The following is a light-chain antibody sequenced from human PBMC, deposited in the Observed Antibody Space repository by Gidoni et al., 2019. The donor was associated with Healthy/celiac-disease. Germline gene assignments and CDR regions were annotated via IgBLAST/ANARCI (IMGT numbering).Light chain of an antibody. CDR1: QSISSW. Sequence: DIQMTQSPSTLSASVGDRVTITCRASQSISSWLAWYQQKPGKAPKLLIYKASSLESGVPSRFSGSGSGTEFTLTISSLQPDDVATYYCQQYNSYSYTFXQXTKLEIK. CDR2: KAS. CDR3: QQYNSYSYT. V-gene: IGKV1-5*03. J-gene: IGKJ2*01.